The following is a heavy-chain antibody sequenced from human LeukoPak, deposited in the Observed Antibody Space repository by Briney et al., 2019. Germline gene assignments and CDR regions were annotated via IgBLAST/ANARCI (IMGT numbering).Heavy chain of an antibody. CDR3: ARDGTAAGLYFDL. CDR2: IRQDGSEK. V-gene: IGHV3-7*01. J-gene: IGHJ4*01. CDR1: GFTITDYW. Sequence: GGCLRLSCEVSGFTITDYWMNWVRQAPGKGPEWVASIRQDGSEKTYVDSVKGRFTISRDNTKNSLSLQLNGLRAEDTAVYYCARDGTAAGLYFDLWGQGTLVTVSS. D-gene: IGHD6-13*01.